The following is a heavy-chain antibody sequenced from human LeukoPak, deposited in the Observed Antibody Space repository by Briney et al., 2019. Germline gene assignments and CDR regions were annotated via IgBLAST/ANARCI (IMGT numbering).Heavy chain of an antibody. CDR3: AKDGGYYDSSGYHFDY. V-gene: IGHV3-48*03. J-gene: IGHJ4*02. Sequence: LSGGSLRLSCAASGFTFSSYEMNWVRQAPGKGLEWVSYISSSGSTIYYADSVKGRFTISRDNAKNSLYLQMNSLRAEDTAVYYCAKDGGYYDSSGYHFDYWGQGTLVTVSS. CDR2: ISSSGSTI. D-gene: IGHD3-22*01. CDR1: GFTFSSYE.